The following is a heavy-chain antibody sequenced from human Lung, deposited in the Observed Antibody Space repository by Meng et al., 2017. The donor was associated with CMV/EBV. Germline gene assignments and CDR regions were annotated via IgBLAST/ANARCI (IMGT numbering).Heavy chain of an antibody. D-gene: IGHD2-8*01. Sequence: GESXKISCAASGFTFSSYGMHWVRQAPGKGLEWVTFIRYDGTNKYYADSVKGRFTISRDNSKNTLYLQMNSLSAEDTDVYYSAKEGGEEHCSNGVVICPLYGMDVWGQGXTVTVSS. CDR1: GFTFSSYG. CDR2: IRYDGTNK. CDR3: AKEGGEEHCSNGVVICPLYGMDV. V-gene: IGHV3-30*02. J-gene: IGHJ6*02.